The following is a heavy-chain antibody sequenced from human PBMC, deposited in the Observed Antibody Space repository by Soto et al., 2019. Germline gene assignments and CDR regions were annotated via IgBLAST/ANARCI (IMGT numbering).Heavy chain of an antibody. D-gene: IGHD6-13*01. V-gene: IGHV4-39*01. J-gene: IGHJ4*02. CDR1: GGSISSSSHY. CDR3: ARVGWQQLLGD. Sequence: SETLSLTCIVSGGSISSSSHYWGWIRQPPGKGLEWIGGIYYGGSTYHNPSLRSRVTMSVDTSKNQFSLKLSSVTAADTAVYYCARVGWQQLLGDWGQGTLVTVSS. CDR2: IYYGGST.